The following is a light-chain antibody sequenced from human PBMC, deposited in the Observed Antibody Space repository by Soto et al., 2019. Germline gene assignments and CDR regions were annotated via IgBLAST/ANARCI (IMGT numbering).Light chain of an antibody. Sequence: DIQMTQSPSTLSASLGDRVTITCRASQNIHNWLAWYQQKPGKAPNLLIYGASTLQTGVPSTFSGSGSGTEFTLTISSLQPDDFATYYCQQYDNLFTFGPGTKVDIK. CDR1: QNIHNW. CDR2: GAS. J-gene: IGKJ3*01. V-gene: IGKV1-5*01. CDR3: QQYDNLFT.